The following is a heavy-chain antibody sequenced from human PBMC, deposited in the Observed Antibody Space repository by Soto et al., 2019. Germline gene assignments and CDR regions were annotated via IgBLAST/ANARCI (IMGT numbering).Heavy chain of an antibody. CDR3: ARWRFEGYNWFDP. D-gene: IGHD3-16*01. CDR1: GNSISSYY. J-gene: IGHJ5*01. Sequence: SETLSLTCTVSGNSISSYYWSWIRQPPGKGLEWIGYVHYIGSTNYNPSLRSRVTISINTSKNQFSLKLSSVTAADTAVYYCARWRFEGYNWFDPWGQGTLVTVSS. CDR2: VHYIGST. V-gene: IGHV4-59*01.